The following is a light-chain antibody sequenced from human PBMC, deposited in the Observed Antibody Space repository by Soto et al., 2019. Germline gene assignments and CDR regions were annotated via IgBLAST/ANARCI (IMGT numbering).Light chain of an antibody. CDR3: HQRQSWPRT. CDR2: QPS. V-gene: IGKV3-11*01. J-gene: IGKJ1*01. Sequence: EIVLTQSPATLSSFPGDRVTLSCRASQYINTRLAWYQHRPGQAPRLLIYQPSIRAAGIPARFSASGSGTDFTLTISDVQPEEFALYYCHQRQSWPRTFGQGTKVDI. CDR1: QYINTR.